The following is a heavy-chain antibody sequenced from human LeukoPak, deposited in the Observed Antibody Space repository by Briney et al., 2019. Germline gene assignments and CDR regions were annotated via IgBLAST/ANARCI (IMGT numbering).Heavy chain of an antibody. Sequence: PSETLSLTCTVSGGSISSYYWSWIRQPPGKGLEWIGYTYYSGSTNYNPSLKSRVTISVDTSKNQFSLKLSSVTAADTAVYYCARGYRQGYGYWGQGTLVTVSS. V-gene: IGHV4-59*12. D-gene: IGHD2-15*01. J-gene: IGHJ4*02. CDR3: ARGYRQGYGY. CDR1: GGSISSYY. CDR2: TYYSGST.